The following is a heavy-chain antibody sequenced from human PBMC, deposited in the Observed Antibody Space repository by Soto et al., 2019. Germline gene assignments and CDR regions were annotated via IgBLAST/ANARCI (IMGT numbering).Heavy chain of an antibody. D-gene: IGHD6-19*01. V-gene: IGHV3-33*01. Sequence: QVQLVESGGGVVQPGRSLRLSCAASGFTFSSYGMHWVRQAPGKGLEWVAVIWYDGSNKYYADSVKGLFTISRDNSKNPLSLQMNRLTAEDTAVYYCARDRLQWLVRYYYYGMDVWGQGTTVTVSS. J-gene: IGHJ6*02. CDR3: ARDRLQWLVRYYYYGMDV. CDR1: GFTFSSYG. CDR2: IWYDGSNK.